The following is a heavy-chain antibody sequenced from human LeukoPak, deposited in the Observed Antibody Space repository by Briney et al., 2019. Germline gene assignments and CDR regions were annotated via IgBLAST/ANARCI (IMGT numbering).Heavy chain of an antibody. Sequence: SETLSLTCAVYGGSFSGYYWSWIRQPPGKGLEWIGEINHSGSTNYNPSLTSRVTISVDTSKNQFSLKLSSVTAADTAVYYCATSPGLDYWGQGTLVTVSS. V-gene: IGHV4-34*01. D-gene: IGHD2-2*01. CDR1: GGSFSGYY. CDR2: INHSGST. J-gene: IGHJ4*02. CDR3: ATSPGLDY.